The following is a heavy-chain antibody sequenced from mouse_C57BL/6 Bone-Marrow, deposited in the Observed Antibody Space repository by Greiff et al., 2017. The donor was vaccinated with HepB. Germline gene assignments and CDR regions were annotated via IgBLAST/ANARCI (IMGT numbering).Heavy chain of an antibody. CDR2: ILPGSGST. J-gene: IGHJ1*03. CDR3: ARKEGLFITPPPWYFDV. Sequence: QVQLQQSGAELMKPGASVKLSCKATGYTFTGYWIEWVKQRPGHGLEWIGEILPGSGSTNYNEKFKGKATFTADKSSNTAYMQLSNLTTEDSAIYYCARKEGLFITPPPWYFDVWGTGTPVTVSS. CDR1: GYTFTGYW. V-gene: IGHV1-9*01. D-gene: IGHD1-1*01.